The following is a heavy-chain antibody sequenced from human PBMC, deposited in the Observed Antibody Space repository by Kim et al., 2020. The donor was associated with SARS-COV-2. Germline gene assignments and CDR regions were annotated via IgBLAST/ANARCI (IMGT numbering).Heavy chain of an antibody. D-gene: IGHD6-19*01. J-gene: IGHJ6*02. Sequence: GGSLRLSCAASGFTFSSYGMHWVRQAPGKGLEWVAVIWYDGSNKYYADSVKGRFTISRDNSKNTLYLQMNSLRAEDTAVYYCARGGIAVPGGYYYYYGMDVWGQGTTVTVSS. V-gene: IGHV3-33*01. CDR2: IWYDGSNK. CDR3: ARGGIAVPGGYYYYYGMDV. CDR1: GFTFSSYG.